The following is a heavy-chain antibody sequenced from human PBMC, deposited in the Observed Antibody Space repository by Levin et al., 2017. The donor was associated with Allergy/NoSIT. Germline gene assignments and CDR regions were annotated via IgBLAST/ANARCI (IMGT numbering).Heavy chain of an antibody. D-gene: IGHD1/OR15-1a*01. CDR2: FSLSGNT. J-gene: IGHJ6*02. CDR1: TGSIIGYF. CDR3: ARGPPPREQNALPPSPSGMDV. Sequence: GSLRLSCTVSTGSIIGYFWSWIRQSPGKGLEWLGCFSLSGNTNYNPSLKSRLTISVDTSRNRFFLNLNSVTAADTAVYYCARGPPPREQNALPPSPSGMDVWGQGATVTVSS. V-gene: IGHV4-59*01.